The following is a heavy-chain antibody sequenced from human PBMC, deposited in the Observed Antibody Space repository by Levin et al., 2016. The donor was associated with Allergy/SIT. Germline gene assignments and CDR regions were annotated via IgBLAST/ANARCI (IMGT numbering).Heavy chain of an antibody. CDR2: IWYDGSNK. CDR3: ARDSGAVYYYDSSGYYYPRAFDI. J-gene: IGHJ3*02. Sequence: GGSLRLSCAASGFTFSSYGMHWVRQAPGKGLEWVAVIWYDGSNKYYADSVKGRFTISRDNSKNTLYLQMNSLRAEDTAVYYCARDSGAVYYYDSSGYYYPRAFDIWGQGTMVTVSS. D-gene: IGHD3-22*01. V-gene: IGHV3-33*01. CDR1: GFTFSSYG.